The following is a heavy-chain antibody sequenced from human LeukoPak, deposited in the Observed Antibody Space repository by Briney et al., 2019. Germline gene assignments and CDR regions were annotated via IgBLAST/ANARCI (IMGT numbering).Heavy chain of an antibody. V-gene: IGHV3-21*01. D-gene: IGHD2-21*02. Sequence: PGGSLRLSCAASGFTFSSYEMNWVRQAPGKGLEWVSSISSSSSYIYYADSVKGRFTISRDNAKNSLYLQMNSLRAEDTAVYYCARDPAYCGGDCYVDYWGQGTLVTVSS. CDR2: ISSSSSYI. J-gene: IGHJ4*02. CDR3: ARDPAYCGGDCYVDY. CDR1: GFTFSSYE.